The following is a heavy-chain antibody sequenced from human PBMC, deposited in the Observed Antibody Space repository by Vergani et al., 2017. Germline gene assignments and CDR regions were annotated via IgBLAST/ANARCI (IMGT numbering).Heavy chain of an antibody. CDR3: ARQLRGSVCVAVNWFDP. CDR2: IYYSGST. V-gene: IGHV4-39*01. D-gene: IGHD6-19*01. CDR1: GGSISSSSYY. J-gene: IGHJ5*02. Sequence: QLQLQESGPGLVKPSETLSLTCTVSGGSISSSSYYWGWIRQPPGKGLEWIGSIYYSGSTYYNPSLKSRVTISVDTSKNQFSRKLSSVTAADTAVYYCARQLRGSVCVAVNWFDPWGQGTLVTVAS.